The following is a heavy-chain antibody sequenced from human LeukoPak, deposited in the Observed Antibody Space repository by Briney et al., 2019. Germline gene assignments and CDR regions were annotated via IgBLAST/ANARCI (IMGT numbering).Heavy chain of an antibody. CDR2: LSGDGSST. CDR3: AKSYSVTTSGEFDY. V-gene: IGHV3-74*03. J-gene: IGHJ4*02. CDR1: GFTFSTYW. Sequence: PGGSLRLSCVASGFTFSTYWMHWVRQAPGKGLLWVSRLSGDGSSTKYADSVKGRFTISRDDSKNTLYLQMNSLRAEDTAVYYCAKSYSVTTSGEFDYWGQGTLVTVSS. D-gene: IGHD4-17*01.